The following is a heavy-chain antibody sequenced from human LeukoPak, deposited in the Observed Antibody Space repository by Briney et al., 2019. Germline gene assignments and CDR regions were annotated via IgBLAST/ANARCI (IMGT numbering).Heavy chain of an antibody. CDR3: ARRRQLDRAGSFVYYLDF. Sequence: GESLKISCKASGYRFDGFWIAWVRQMPGKGLEWIGITYPGDSDTRYSPSFQGQVTFSTDKSINTVYLQWSSLKASDTGVYFCARRRQLDRAGSFVYYLDFWGKGTTVAVFS. D-gene: IGHD6-13*01. CDR1: GYRFDGFW. CDR2: TYPGDSDT. V-gene: IGHV5-51*01. J-gene: IGHJ6*03.